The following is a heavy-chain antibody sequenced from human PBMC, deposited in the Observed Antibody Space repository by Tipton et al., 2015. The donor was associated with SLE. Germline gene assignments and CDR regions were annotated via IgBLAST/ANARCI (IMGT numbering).Heavy chain of an antibody. CDR3: ARSILGPNDAFDI. J-gene: IGHJ3*02. Sequence: QLVQSGGGLVQPGGSLRLSCAASGFTFSSYAMHWVRQAPGKGLEYVSAISSNGGSTYYANSVKGRFTISRDNSKNTLYLQMNSLRAEDTAVYYCARSILGPNDAFDIWGQGTMVTVSS. D-gene: IGHD7-27*01. CDR1: GFTFSSYA. V-gene: IGHV3-64*01. CDR2: ISSNGGST.